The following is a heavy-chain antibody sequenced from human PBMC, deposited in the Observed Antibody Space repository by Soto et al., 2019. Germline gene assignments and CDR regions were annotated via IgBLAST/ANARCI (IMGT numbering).Heavy chain of an antibody. CDR2: IYTSGGT. CDR1: GGSISSYY. Sequence: SETLSLTCTVSGGSISSYYWSWIRQPAGKGLEWIGRIYTSGGTNYNPSLKSRVTVSIDTSKNQFSLSLRSVTAADTAMYYCARGTSSWYYFDYWGQGTLVTVSS. J-gene: IGHJ4*02. D-gene: IGHD6-13*01. CDR3: ARGTSSWYYFDY. V-gene: IGHV4-4*07.